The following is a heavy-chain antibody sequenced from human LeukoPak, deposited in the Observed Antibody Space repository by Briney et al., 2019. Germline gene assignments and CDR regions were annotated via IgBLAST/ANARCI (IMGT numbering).Heavy chain of an antibody. CDR3: ARGPAAMTYYYYMDV. D-gene: IGHD2-2*01. V-gene: IGHV1-69*04. Sequence: SVKVSCKASGGTFSSYAISWVRQAPGQGLEWTGRIIPILGIANYAQKFQGRVTITTDESTSTAYMELSSLRSEDTAVYYCARGPAAMTYYYYMDVWGKGTTVTVSS. J-gene: IGHJ6*03. CDR2: IIPILGIA. CDR1: GGTFSSYA.